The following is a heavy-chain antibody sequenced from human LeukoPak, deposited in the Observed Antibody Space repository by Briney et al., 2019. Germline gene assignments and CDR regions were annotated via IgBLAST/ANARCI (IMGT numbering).Heavy chain of an antibody. J-gene: IGHJ5*02. CDR3: ARTQRWLQS. D-gene: IGHD5-24*01. CDR2: IYSDNT. Sequence: TGGSLRLSCAASGFTFSSCGMSWVRQAPGKGLEWVSFIYSDNTHYSDSVKGRFTISRDNSKNTLYLQMNSLRAEDTAVYYCARTQRWLQSWGQGTLVTVSS. V-gene: IGHV3-66*01. CDR1: GFTFSSCG.